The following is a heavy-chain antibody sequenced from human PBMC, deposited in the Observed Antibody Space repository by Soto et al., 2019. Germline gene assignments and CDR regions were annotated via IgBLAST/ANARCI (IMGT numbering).Heavy chain of an antibody. D-gene: IGHD6-13*01. CDR2: MNRDGSEK. J-gene: IGHJ4*02. CDR1: GFTFSSYW. CDR3: GRDAGRRFDY. Sequence: EVQLVESGGGLVQPGGSLRLSCAASGFTFSSYWMTWARQAPGKGLEWVASMNRDGSEKRYVDSVEGRFTISRDNAKKCRFLQMNSLRPVETAVYYCGRDAGRRFDYWGQGSLVTVSS. V-gene: IGHV3-7*01.